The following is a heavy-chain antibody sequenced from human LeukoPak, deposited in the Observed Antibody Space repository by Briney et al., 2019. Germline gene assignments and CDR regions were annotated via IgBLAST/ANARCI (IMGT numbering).Heavy chain of an antibody. CDR1: GFTFSSYW. CDR2: INSDGSST. V-gene: IGHV3-74*01. CDR3: KKNRRGWLGYFDY. Sequence: GGSLRLSCAASGFTFSSYWMHWVRQAPGKGLVWVSRINSDGSSTSYADSVKGRFTISIANSKNTLYLQMNSLRAEDQAVYYCKKNRRGWLGYFDYWGQGTLVTVSS. J-gene: IGHJ4*02. D-gene: IGHD6-19*01.